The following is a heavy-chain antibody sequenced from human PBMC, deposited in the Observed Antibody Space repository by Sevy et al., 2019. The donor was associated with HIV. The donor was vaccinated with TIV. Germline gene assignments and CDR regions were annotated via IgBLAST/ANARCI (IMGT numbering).Heavy chain of an antibody. V-gene: IGHV3-30*18. D-gene: IGHD6-13*01. CDR2: ISYDGSNK. J-gene: IGHJ6*02. CDR3: AKYKGVGAAVGRVHRGMDV. CDR1: GFTFSSYG. Sequence: GGSLRLSCAASGFTFSSYGMHWVRQAPGKGLEWVAVISYDGSNKYYADSVKGRFTISRDNSKNTLYLQMNSLRAEDTAVYYCAKYKGVGAAVGRVHRGMDVWGQGTTVTVSS.